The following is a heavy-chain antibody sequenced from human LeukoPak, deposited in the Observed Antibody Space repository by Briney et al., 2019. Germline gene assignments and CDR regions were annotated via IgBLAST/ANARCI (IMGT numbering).Heavy chain of an antibody. CDR2: ISSSGNTI. J-gene: IGHJ4*02. Sequence: GRSLRLSCAASGFTFSSYGMHWVRQAPGKGLEWVSYISSSGNTISYADSVKGRFTISRDNAKNSLYLQMNSLRAEDTAVYYCARDRSTLTGYYTPYFDYWGQGTLVSVSS. V-gene: IGHV3-48*04. CDR3: ARDRSTLTGYYTPYFDY. D-gene: IGHD3-9*01. CDR1: GFTFSSYG.